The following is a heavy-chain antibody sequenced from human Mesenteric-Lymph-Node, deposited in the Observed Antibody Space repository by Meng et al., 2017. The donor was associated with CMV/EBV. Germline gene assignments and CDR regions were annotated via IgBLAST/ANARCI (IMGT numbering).Heavy chain of an antibody. CDR2: ISYDGSKE. V-gene: IGHV3-30*14. CDR1: EFTFSNHA. J-gene: IGHJ4*02. D-gene: IGHD2-8*02. Sequence: GGSLRLSCAASEFTFSNHAMHWVRQAPGKGLEWVAVISYDGSKEYYGDSVKGRFTISRDNSKNTLYLQMTSLRTEDTAVYYCANLLGRRGSVDYWGQGTLVTVSS. CDR3: ANLLGRRGSVDY.